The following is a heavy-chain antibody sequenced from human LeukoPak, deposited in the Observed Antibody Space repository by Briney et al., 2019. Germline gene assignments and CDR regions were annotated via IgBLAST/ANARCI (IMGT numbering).Heavy chain of an antibody. Sequence: SETLPLTCTVSGGSISSYYWSWIRQPPGKGLEWIGYIYYSGSTNYNPSLKSRVTISVDTSKNQFSLKLSSVTAADTAVYYCARIGYCSGGSCYGDYYGMDVWGQGTTVTVSS. V-gene: IGHV4-59*08. CDR2: IYYSGST. CDR1: GGSISSYY. CDR3: ARIGYCSGGSCYGDYYGMDV. J-gene: IGHJ6*02. D-gene: IGHD2-15*01.